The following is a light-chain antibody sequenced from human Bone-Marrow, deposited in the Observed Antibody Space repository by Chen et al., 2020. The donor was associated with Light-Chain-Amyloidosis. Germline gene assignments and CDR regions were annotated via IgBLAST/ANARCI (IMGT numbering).Light chain of an antibody. Sequence: EIVMTQSPATLSVPPGESATLSCRASQSVGDNLAWYQQRPGQAPRLLIYRASTRATGIPARFSGSGSGTDFTLTISSLQPEDFAVYYCQQHYAWPLTFGGGTKVEI. CDR1: QSVGDN. CDR2: RAS. J-gene: IGKJ4*01. V-gene: IGKV3-15*01. CDR3: QQHYAWPLT.